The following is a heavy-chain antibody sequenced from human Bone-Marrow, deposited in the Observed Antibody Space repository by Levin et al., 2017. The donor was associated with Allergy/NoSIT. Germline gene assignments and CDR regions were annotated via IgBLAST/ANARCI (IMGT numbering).Heavy chain of an antibody. CDR1: GDSIISATYY. CDR2: VYFSGST. D-gene: IGHD3-9*01. V-gene: IGHV4-39*02. Sequence: SETLSLTCTVSGDSIISATYYWGWVRQPPGKGLEWIGSVYFSGSTYLSPFLKSRVTMSVDMSRSHFSLNLSSVTAADTAVYYCARVPALRFLDWFLDYWGRGVLVTVSS. CDR3: ARVPALRFLDWFLDY. J-gene: IGHJ4*02.